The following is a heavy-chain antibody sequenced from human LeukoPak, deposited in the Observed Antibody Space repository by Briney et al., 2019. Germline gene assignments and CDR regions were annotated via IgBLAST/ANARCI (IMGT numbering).Heavy chain of an antibody. V-gene: IGHV3-74*01. CDR3: AKDFYDSSGSRYDY. D-gene: IGHD3-22*01. CDR1: GFTFSRNW. CDR2: INHDGST. J-gene: IGHJ4*02. Sequence: GGSLRLSCAASGFTFSRNWMHWVRQAPGKGLVWVSRINHDGSTIYADSVRGRFTISRDNSKNALFMQMNSLRAEDTAVYYCAKDFYDSSGSRYDYWGQGTLVTVSS.